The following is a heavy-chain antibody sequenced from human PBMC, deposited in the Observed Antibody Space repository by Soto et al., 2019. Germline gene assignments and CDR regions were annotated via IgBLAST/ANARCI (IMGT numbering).Heavy chain of an antibody. V-gene: IGHV4-61*01. D-gene: IGHD7-27*01. CDR1: GGSVSSGSYY. CDR2: IYYSGST. Sequence: SETLSLTCTVSGGSVSSGSYYWNWIRQPPGKGLEWIGYIYYSGSTNYNPSLKSRVTISVDTSKNQFSLKLSSVTAADTAVYYCARVPGPWGQGTLVTVS. J-gene: IGHJ5*02. CDR3: ARVPGP.